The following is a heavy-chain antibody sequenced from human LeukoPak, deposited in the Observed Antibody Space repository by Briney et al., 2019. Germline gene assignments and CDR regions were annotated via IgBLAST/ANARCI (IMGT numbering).Heavy chain of an antibody. Sequence: SETLSLTCAVYGGSFSGYYWSWIRQPPGKGLEWIGEINHSGSTNYNPSLKSRVTISVDTSKNQFSLKLSSVTAADTAVYYCARSSRLDYWGQGTPVTVSS. CDR2: INHSGST. J-gene: IGHJ4*02. CDR1: GGSFSGYY. V-gene: IGHV4-34*01. CDR3: ARSSRLDY.